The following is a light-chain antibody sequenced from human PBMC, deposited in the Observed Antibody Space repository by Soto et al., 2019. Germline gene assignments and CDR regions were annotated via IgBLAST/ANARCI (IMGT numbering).Light chain of an antibody. J-gene: IGLJ1*01. CDR2: RND. CDR3: SAWDDSLSGYV. Sequence: QTVVTQPPSASGTPGQRVTISCSGSSSNIGSNYVYWHQQVPGTAPKLLIYRNDQRPSGVPDRFSGSKSGTSASLAISGLRSEDEADYYCSAWDDSLSGYVFGTGTKVTVL. CDR1: SSNIGSNY. V-gene: IGLV1-47*01.